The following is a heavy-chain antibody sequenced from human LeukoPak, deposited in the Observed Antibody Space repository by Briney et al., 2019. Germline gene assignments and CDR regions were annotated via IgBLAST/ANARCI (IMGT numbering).Heavy chain of an antibody. CDR1: GFTFDDYS. CDR2: ISWNSGSM. J-gene: IGHJ4*02. CDR3: AKGQTYSSTSPLDY. Sequence: GRSLRLACAASGFTFDDYSMHWVRQAPGKGLEWVSGISWNSGSMVYADSVKGRFTISRDSAKTSLYLQMNSLRPEDMAFYYCAKGQTYSSTSPLDYWGQGTLVTVSS. D-gene: IGHD6-13*01. V-gene: IGHV3-9*03.